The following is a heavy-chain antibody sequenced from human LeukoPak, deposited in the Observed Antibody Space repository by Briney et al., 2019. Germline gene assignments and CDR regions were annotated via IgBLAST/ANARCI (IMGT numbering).Heavy chain of an antibody. Sequence: PGGSLRLSCAVSGFSFSSYEMNWVRQAPGKGLEWVSTISGSGGSTSYADSVKGRFTISRDNSKNTLYLQMNSLRAEDTAVYYCAKDRALHSTVVTTYAEYFHHWGQGTLVTVSS. CDR2: ISGSGGST. CDR3: AKDRALHSTVVTTYAEYFHH. CDR1: GFSFSSYE. J-gene: IGHJ1*01. V-gene: IGHV3-23*01. D-gene: IGHD4-23*01.